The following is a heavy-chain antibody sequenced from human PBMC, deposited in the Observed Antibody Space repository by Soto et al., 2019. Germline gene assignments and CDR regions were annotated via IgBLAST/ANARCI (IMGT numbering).Heavy chain of an antibody. D-gene: IGHD6-25*01. CDR1: GFSLTTSGVG. Sequence: QITLKESGPSLVKPTQTLTLTCTFSGFSLTTSGVGVGWLRHPQGKAPECLALIYWTDDKRYSPSLQSTLTIHTDTSKNQVVLTLTNMDPVDTATYYCAHRLGSRGSFDYWGQGSLVTVSS. V-gene: IGHV2-5*01. J-gene: IGHJ4*02. CDR3: AHRLGSRGSFDY. CDR2: IYWTDDK.